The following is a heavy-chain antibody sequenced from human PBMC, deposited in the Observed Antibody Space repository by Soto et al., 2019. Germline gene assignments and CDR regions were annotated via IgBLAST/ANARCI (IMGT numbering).Heavy chain of an antibody. D-gene: IGHD4-17*01. J-gene: IGHJ4*02. Sequence: VQLLESGGGLVQPGGSLRLACEASGFTFSTFSMSWVRQSPGKGLEWVSAITGSGAYTYYTDSVKGRFTLSRDNSKNTLYLQRNSLEVDDTAIYYCAKDTAGNGAYEGLFDFWGQGTLVTVSS. CDR3: AKDTAGNGAYEGLFDF. V-gene: IGHV3-23*01. CDR1: GFTFSTFS. CDR2: ITGSGAYT.